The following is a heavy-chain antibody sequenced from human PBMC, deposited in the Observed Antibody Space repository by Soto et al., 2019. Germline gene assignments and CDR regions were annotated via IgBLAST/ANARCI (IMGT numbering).Heavy chain of an antibody. V-gene: IGHV4-30-2*01. CDR3: ARVSGSYVGEYFQH. D-gene: IGHD1-26*01. CDR1: GGSISSGGYS. J-gene: IGHJ1*01. CDR2: IYHSGST. Sequence: QLQLQESGSGLVKPSQTLSLTCAVSGGSISSGGYSWSWIRQPPGKGLEWIGYIYHSGSTYYNPSLKSRVTISVDRSKNQFSLKLSSVTAADTAVYYCARVSGSYVGEYFQHWGQGTLVTVSS.